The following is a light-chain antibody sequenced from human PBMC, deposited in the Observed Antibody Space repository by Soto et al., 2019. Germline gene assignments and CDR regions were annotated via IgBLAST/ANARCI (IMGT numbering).Light chain of an antibody. Sequence: QSVLTQPPSVSEAPGQRVTISFTGSSSNIGAGYEAHWYQQVPGTAPKLLIYENNNRPSAVPDRFSGSKSGTSASLAITGLQAEDEAEYYCQSYDSSLSGYVFGTGTKLTVL. CDR1: SSNIGAGYE. J-gene: IGLJ1*01. CDR2: ENN. V-gene: IGLV1-40*01. CDR3: QSYDSSLSGYV.